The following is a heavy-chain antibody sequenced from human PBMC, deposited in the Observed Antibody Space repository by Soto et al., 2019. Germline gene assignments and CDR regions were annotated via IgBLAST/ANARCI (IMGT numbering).Heavy chain of an antibody. CDR1: GGSISSSSYY. J-gene: IGHJ6*02. V-gene: IGHV4-39*01. Sequence: QLQLQESGPGLVKPSETLSLTCTVSGGSISSSSYYWGWIRQPPGKGLEWIGSIYYSGSTYYNPSLTRRVTISVDTSKNQFSLKLSSVTAADTAVYYCARLFSTVIGYYYGMDVWGQGTTVTVSS. CDR2: IYYSGST. D-gene: IGHD3-16*02. CDR3: ARLFSTVIGYYYGMDV.